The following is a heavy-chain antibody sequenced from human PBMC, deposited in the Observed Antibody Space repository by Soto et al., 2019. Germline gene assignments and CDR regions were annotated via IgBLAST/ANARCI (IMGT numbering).Heavy chain of an antibody. J-gene: IGHJ6*02. V-gene: IGHV4-59*01. D-gene: IGHD3-10*01. CDR1: GDSISRYY. CDR2: IYYSGET. CDR3: ARDQGGEFLKGAGMDV. Sequence: QVQLQESGQGLVKPSETLSLTCTVSGDSISRYYWSWIRLSPGKGLEWIGYIYYSGETNYNPSVKRRVTISVDRTKNQFSLKLSSVTAADTAVYYCARDQGGEFLKGAGMDVWVQGTTVTVSS.